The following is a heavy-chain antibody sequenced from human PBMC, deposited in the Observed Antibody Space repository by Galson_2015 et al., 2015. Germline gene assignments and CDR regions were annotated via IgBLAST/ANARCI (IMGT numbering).Heavy chain of an antibody. Sequence: TLSLTCTVSGGSISSGGYHWSWIRQHPGKGLEWIGYIYYSGSTYYNPSLKSRVTISVDTSKNQFSLKLSSVTAADTAVYYCARDNGSGGSWGFDYWGQGTLVTVSS. CDR1: GGSISSGGYH. V-gene: IGHV4-31*03. D-gene: IGHD2-15*01. CDR3: ARDNGSGGSWGFDY. CDR2: IYYSGST. J-gene: IGHJ4*02.